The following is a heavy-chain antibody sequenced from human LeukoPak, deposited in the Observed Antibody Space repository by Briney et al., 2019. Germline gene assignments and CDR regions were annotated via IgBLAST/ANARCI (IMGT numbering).Heavy chain of an antibody. Sequence: SETLSLTCAVYGGSFSGYYWSWIRQPPGKGLEWIGSIYYSGSTYYNPSLKSRVTISVDTSKNQFSLKLSSVTAADTAVYYCASAPALEYYFDYWGQGTLVTVSS. J-gene: IGHJ4*02. CDR3: ASAPALEYYFDY. CDR2: IYYSGST. CDR1: GGSFSGYY. D-gene: IGHD2-2*01. V-gene: IGHV4-34*01.